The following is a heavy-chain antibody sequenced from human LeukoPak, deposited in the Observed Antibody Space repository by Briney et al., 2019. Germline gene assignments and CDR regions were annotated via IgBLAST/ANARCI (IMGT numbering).Heavy chain of an antibody. Sequence: PSETLSLTCTVSGGSISSYYWSWIRQPPAKGLEWIEHIYYSGSTNYNPSLKSRVTISVDTSRNQFSLKLSSVTAADTAVYYCARGVDDYGDSGYFDYWGQGTLVTVSS. V-gene: IGHV4-59*01. CDR1: GGSISSYY. CDR3: ARGVDDYGDSGYFDY. J-gene: IGHJ4*02. CDR2: IYYSGST. D-gene: IGHD4-17*01.